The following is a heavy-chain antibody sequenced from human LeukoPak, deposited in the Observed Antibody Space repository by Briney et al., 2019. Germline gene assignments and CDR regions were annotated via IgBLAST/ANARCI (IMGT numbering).Heavy chain of an antibody. D-gene: IGHD5-18*01. CDR3: ARGNGEIQLWQKVYWFDP. CDR1: GGSFSGYY. CDR2: INHSGST. V-gene: IGHV4-34*01. J-gene: IGHJ5*02. Sequence: SETLSLTCAVYGGSFSGYYWSWIRQPPGKGLEWIGEINHSGSTNYNPSLKSRVTISVDTSKNQFSLKLSSVTAADTALYYCARGNGEIQLWQKVYWFDPWGQGTLVTVSS.